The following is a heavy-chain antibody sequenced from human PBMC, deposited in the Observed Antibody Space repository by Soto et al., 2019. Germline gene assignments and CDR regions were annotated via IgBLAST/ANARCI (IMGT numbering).Heavy chain of an antibody. CDR2: IRTKSNNFAT. J-gene: IGHJ6*02. V-gene: IGHV3-73*01. CDR3: SRHQEGRSMVFYGMDV. Sequence: GGSLRLSCAASGFTLSGSDIHWVRQASGKGLEWVGRIRTKSNNFATSYAESVRGRFTISRDDSDNTASLQMSSLKTEDTAIYYCSRHQEGRSMVFYGMDVWGQGTTVTVSS. D-gene: IGHD3-10*01. CDR1: GFTLSGSD.